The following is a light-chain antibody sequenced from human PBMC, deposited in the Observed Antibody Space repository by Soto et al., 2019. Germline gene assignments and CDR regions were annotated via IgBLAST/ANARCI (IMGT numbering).Light chain of an antibody. Sequence: DIQLTQSPSSLSASLGDGVTLTCRASQDMNTYIAWYQHTPGKATKLMIYGASTLQSGVPARFSGSGSGPVFTLRISSLQPEDFATYYCQQLNSYHPITFGQGTRLEIK. V-gene: IGKV1-9*01. CDR2: GAS. J-gene: IGKJ5*01. CDR3: QQLNSYHPIT. CDR1: QDMNTY.